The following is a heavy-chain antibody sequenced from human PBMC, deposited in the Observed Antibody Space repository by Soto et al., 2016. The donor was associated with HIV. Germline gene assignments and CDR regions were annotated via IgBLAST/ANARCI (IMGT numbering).Heavy chain of an antibody. CDR1: GFTTTSNY. CDR2: IYSGGNI. V-gene: IGHV3-66*01. CDR3: VRDENYYEAYGMDV. Sequence: EVQLVESGGGLVQPGGSLRLSCAASGFTTTSNYMSWVRQAPEKGLEWVSVIYSGGNIYYADSVKGRFTISRDTSKNTLYLQMDSLRAEDTAVYYCVRDENYYEAYGMDVWGQGTTVTVPS. D-gene: IGHD3-16*01. J-gene: IGHJ6*02.